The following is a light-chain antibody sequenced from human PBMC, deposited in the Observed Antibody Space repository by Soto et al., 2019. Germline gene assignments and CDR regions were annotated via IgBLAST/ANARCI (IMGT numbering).Light chain of an antibody. CDR3: QHYGDSSWT. Sequence: EIVLMQSPGTLSLSPGERATLSCRASKSISNNNVVWYHQKRGQAPSLLIRGTSIRATGVPDRFSGSWSGTDFTLTISRLEPEGCAIYYCQHYGDSSWTFGQGTKVQIK. J-gene: IGKJ1*01. CDR1: KSISNNN. V-gene: IGKV3-20*01. CDR2: GTS.